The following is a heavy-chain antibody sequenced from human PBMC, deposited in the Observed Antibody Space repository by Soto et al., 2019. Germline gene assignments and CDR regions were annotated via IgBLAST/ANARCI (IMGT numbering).Heavy chain of an antibody. CDR1: GFTFSTYA. J-gene: IGHJ4*02. CDR3: AKYYYGSGSYSSAQ. V-gene: IGHV3-23*01. Sequence: EVQLLESGGDLVQPGGSLRLSCAASGFTFSTYAMTWVRQAPGKGLEWVSTFSGSTTSTYYADSVKGRFTISRDNSKNTLYLHMNSLRVEDTAVYYCAKYYYGSGSYSSAQWGQRTLVTVSS. D-gene: IGHD3-10*01. CDR2: FSGSTTST.